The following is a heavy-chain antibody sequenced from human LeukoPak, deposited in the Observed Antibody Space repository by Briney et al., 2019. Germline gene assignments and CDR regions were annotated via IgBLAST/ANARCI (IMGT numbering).Heavy chain of an antibody. V-gene: IGHV4-34*01. J-gene: IGHJ1*01. CDR3: ARVGGKRKSFQH. D-gene: IGHD3-16*01. Sequence: SETLSLTCAVYGGSFSGYYWSWIRQPPGKGLEWIGEINHSGSTNYNPSLKSRVTISVDTSKNQFSLKLSSVTAADTAVYYCARVGGKRKSFQHWGQGTLVTVSS. CDR2: INHSGST. CDR1: GGSFSGYY.